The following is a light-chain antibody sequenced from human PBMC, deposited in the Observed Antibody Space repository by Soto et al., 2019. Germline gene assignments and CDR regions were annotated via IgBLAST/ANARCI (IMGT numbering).Light chain of an antibody. CDR3: QQSYNAPRT. CDR1: QSISNY. CDR2: AAS. J-gene: IGKJ1*01. V-gene: IGKV1-39*01. Sequence: DIQMTQSPYSLSASVGDRVTITCRASQSISNYLNWYQQKPGKAPRLLIHAASSLHSGVPSRFSGRGSGTDVTLTISSLQPEDFAIYYCQQSYNAPRTFGPGTKGEIK.